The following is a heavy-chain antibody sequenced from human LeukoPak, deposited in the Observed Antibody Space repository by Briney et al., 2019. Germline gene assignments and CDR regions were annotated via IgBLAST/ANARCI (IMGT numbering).Heavy chain of an antibody. CDR2: MNPNSGHT. J-gene: IGHJ4*02. CDR1: GYIFTTLD. D-gene: IGHD6-13*01. Sequence: ASVKVSCKASGYIFTTLDINWVRQATGQGLEWLGWMNPNSGHTGFAQKFQGRLTLTRNTSISTAYMELTSLRPEDTAVYYCARVAGSPDFWGQGTLVSVSS. CDR3: ARVAGSPDF. V-gene: IGHV1-8*03.